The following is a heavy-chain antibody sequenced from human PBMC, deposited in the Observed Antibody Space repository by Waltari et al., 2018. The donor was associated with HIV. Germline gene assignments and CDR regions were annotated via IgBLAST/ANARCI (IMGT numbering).Heavy chain of an antibody. J-gene: IGHJ3*02. CDR1: GFTFSSYE. D-gene: IGHD3-16*01. Sequence: EVQVVESGGGLVQPGGSLRHSCAAYGFTFSSYEMNWVCQAPVKGLEWVAYNSSSGSTIYFADSVKGRFTMSSDNAKSSLYLQMTSLRSEDTAVYYCASAFMIRCTGAFDIWGQWTMGTFAS. CDR2: NSSSGSTI. CDR3: ASAFMIRCTGAFDI. V-gene: IGHV3-48*03.